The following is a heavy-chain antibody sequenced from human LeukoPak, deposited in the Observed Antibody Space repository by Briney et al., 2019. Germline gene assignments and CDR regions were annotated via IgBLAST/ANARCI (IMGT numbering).Heavy chain of an antibody. J-gene: IGHJ4*02. V-gene: IGHV3-15*01. D-gene: IGHD1-26*01. Sequence: GGSLRLSCAASGFTFSNAWMSWVRQAPKKGLEWVGRIKRKIDGETTDYAAPAKGRFTISRDDSKNTLYLQMNSLKTEDTAMYYCTSEDQGGFDYWGQGTLVTVSS. CDR1: GFTFSNAW. CDR2: IKRKIDGETT. CDR3: TSEDQGGFDY.